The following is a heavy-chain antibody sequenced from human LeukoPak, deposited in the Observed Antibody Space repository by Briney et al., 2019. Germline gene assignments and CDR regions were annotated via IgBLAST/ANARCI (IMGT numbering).Heavy chain of an antibody. D-gene: IGHD4-17*01. V-gene: IGHV3-66*01. Sequence: GGSLRLSCAASGITVSRNYMNWVRQAPGKGLEWVSVIYSGDTTHYADSVKSRFSISRGNSKNTLYLQMNNLRVEDTAVYYCARDLAYGDYIYDYWGQGTLVTVSS. CDR2: IYSGDTT. CDR1: GITVSRNY. CDR3: ARDLAYGDYIYDY. J-gene: IGHJ4*02.